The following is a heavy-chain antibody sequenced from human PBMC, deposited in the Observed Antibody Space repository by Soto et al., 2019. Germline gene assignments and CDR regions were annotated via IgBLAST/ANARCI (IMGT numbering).Heavy chain of an antibody. Sequence: QVQLVESGGGVVQPGRSLRLSCAASGFTFSSYGMHWVRQAPGKGLEWVAVIWYDGSNKYYADSVKGRFTISRDNSKNPLYLQMNSLRAEDTAVYYCARETRAVAGTSLVYYYYGMDVWGQGTTVTVSS. CDR3: ARETRAVAGTSLVYYYYGMDV. D-gene: IGHD6-19*01. V-gene: IGHV3-33*01. J-gene: IGHJ6*02. CDR1: GFTFSSYG. CDR2: IWYDGSNK.